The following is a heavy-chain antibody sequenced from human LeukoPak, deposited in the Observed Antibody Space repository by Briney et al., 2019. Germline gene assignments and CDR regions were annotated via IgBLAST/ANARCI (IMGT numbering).Heavy chain of an antibody. CDR1: AASVSSSTYY. J-gene: IGHJ4*02. CDR3: ARSRRSNSSHDY. V-gene: IGHV4-39*01. CDR2: IDDSGST. Sequence: PSETLSLTCTASAASVSSSTYYWHWIRLPPGKGRERIATIDDSGSTYYNPSLKSRVTISVDTSKNRFCLRLSSVTAADTAAYYCARSRRSNSSHDYWGQGTLVTVSS. D-gene: IGHD6-6*01.